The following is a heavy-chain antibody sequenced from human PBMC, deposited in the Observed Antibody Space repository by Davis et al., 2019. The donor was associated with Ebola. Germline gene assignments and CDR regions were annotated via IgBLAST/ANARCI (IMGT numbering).Heavy chain of an antibody. Sequence: PSETLSLTCAVYGGSLSGSYWNWIRQSPGKGLEWIGEINHSGSTKYNPSLKSRPTISVDTSKNQFSLKLSSVTAADTAVYYCARGGIVVVPAAKDRGWFDPWGQGTLVTVSS. CDR3: ARGGIVVVPAAKDRGWFDP. V-gene: IGHV4-34*01. CDR2: INHSGST. D-gene: IGHD2-2*01. CDR1: GGSLSGSY. J-gene: IGHJ5*02.